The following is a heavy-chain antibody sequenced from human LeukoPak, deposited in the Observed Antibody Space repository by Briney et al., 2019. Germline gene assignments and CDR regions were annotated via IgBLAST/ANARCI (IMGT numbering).Heavy chain of an antibody. D-gene: IGHD5-18*01. CDR2: ISGSGGST. CDR1: GFTFSSYA. V-gene: IGHV3-23*01. CDR3: AKPTGYSYGYPFDY. J-gene: IGHJ4*02. Sequence: GGSLTLSCAASGFTFSSYAMSWVRQAPGKGLEWVSAISGSGGSTYYADSVKGRFTISRDNSKNTLYLQMNSLRAEDTAVYYCAKPTGYSYGYPFDYWGQGTLVTVSS.